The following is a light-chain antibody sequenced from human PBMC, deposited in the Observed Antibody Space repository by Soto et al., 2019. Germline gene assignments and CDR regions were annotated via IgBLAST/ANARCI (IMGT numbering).Light chain of an antibody. CDR1: QTISSW. CDR3: QQSYSTRTWT. CDR2: KAS. Sequence: QVTQSPSTLSGSVGDRVTITCLAIQTISSWLAWYQQKPGKAPKLLIYKASTLKSGVPSRFSGSGSGTDFTLTISILQPEDFATYYCQQSYSTRTWTFGQGTKVDI. J-gene: IGKJ1*01. V-gene: IGKV1-5*03.